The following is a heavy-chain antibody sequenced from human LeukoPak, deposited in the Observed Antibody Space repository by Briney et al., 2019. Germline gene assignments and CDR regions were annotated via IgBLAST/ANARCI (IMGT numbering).Heavy chain of an antibody. Sequence: ASVKVSCKAVGYTFTRFFIHWVRQAPGQGLEWMGWINPDSGVPTYAHKFRGLVTLTRDTSVTTAYMELNSLRSDDTAIYYCARGLITMVRGVIYYYGMDVWGQGTTVAVSS. CDR1: GYTFTRFF. CDR3: ARGLITMVRGVIYYYGMDV. J-gene: IGHJ6*02. CDR2: INPDSGVP. D-gene: IGHD3-10*01. V-gene: IGHV1-2*04.